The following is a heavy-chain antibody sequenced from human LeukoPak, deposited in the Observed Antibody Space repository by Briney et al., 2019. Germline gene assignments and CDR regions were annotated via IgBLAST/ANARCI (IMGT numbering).Heavy chain of an antibody. CDR3: ARHGRPMIVVDQAFDI. CDR2: IYPGDSDT. J-gene: IGHJ3*02. D-gene: IGHD3-22*01. Sequence: GESLKISCKTSGYNFTTNWIAWVRQMPGKGLEWMGIIYPGDSDTRYSPSFQGQVTISADKSISTAYLQWSSLKASDTAMYYCARHGRPMIVVDQAFDIWGQGTMVTVSS. CDR1: GYNFTTNW. V-gene: IGHV5-51*01.